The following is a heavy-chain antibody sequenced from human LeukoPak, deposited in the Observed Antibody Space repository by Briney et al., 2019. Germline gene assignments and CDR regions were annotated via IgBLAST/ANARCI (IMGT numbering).Heavy chain of an antibody. CDR2: ISGSGGST. J-gene: IGHJ4*02. Sequence: PGGSLRLSCAASGFTFSSYAMSWVRQAPGKGLEWVSAISGSGGSTYYADSVKGRFTISRDNSKNTLYLQMNSLRAEDTAVYYCAKVEYYYGSGSYYNGNYIDYWGQGTLVTVSS. CDR3: AKVEYYYGSGSYYNGNYIDY. CDR1: GFTFSSYA. D-gene: IGHD3-10*01. V-gene: IGHV3-23*01.